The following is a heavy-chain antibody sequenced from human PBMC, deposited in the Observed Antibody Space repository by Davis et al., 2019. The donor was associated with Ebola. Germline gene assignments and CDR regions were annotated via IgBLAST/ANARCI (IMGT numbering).Heavy chain of an antibody. V-gene: IGHV1-2*02. CDR3: ATVGTSVTAFDH. CDR1: GYTFTGYY. Sequence: ASVKVSCKASGYTFTGYYIHWVRQAPGQGLEWMGWINPNNGDTKLAQRFQGRVTMARDTSINRAYMELSRLRSDDTAVYYCATVGTSVTAFDHWGQGTLVTVSS. J-gene: IGHJ4*02. D-gene: IGHD4-17*01. CDR2: INPNNGDT.